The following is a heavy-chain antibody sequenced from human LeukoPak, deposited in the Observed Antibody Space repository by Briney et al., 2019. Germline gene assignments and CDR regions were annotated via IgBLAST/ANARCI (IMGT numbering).Heavy chain of an antibody. CDR1: GFTFRSHA. V-gene: IGHV3-23*01. CDR2: ISGSGGST. Sequence: PGGSLRLSCAASGFTFRSHAMSWVRQAPGKGLEWVSAISGSGGSTYYADSVKGRFTISRDNSKNTLYLQMNSLRAEDTAVYYCAKSQMATINWYFDLWGRGTLVTVSS. J-gene: IGHJ2*01. CDR3: AKSQMATINWYFDL. D-gene: IGHD5-24*01.